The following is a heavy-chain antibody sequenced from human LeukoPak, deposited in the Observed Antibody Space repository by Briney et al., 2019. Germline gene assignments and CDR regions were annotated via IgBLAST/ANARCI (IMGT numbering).Heavy chain of an antibody. J-gene: IGHJ4*02. CDR2: ISSSGNAI. CDR1: GFTFGSFG. Sequence: PGGSLRLSCVASGFTFGSFGMNWVRQAPGRGLEWVSYISSSGNAIYYAESVKGRFTISRDNARNSLYLQMDSLRVEDTAVYYCARAPLEIVGIDYWGQGTLVTVSS. CDR3: ARAPLEIVGIDY. D-gene: IGHD1-26*01. V-gene: IGHV3-48*01.